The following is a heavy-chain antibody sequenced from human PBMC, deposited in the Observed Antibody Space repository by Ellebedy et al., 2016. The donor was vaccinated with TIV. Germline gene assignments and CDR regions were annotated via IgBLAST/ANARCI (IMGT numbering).Heavy chain of an antibody. CDR2: INPNSGNI. V-gene: IGHV1-8*01. Sequence: AASVKVSCKASGYTFTSHEINWVRQAPGQGLEWLGWINPNSGNIDLAQKFQDRLTMTRDTSINTAYMELNSLTSEDTAAYFCARRDYGDFSVYYFALDVWGQGTTVIVSS. D-gene: IGHD4-17*01. CDR1: GYTFTSHE. J-gene: IGHJ6*02. CDR3: ARRDYGDFSVYYFALDV.